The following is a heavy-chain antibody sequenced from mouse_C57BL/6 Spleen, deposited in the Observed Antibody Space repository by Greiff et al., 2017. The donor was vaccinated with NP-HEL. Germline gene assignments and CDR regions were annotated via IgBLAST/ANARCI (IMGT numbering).Heavy chain of an antibody. Sequence: EVKLVESGGGLVKPGGSLKLSCAASGFTFSSYTMSWVRQTPEKRLEWVATISGGGGNTYYPASVQGRFTISRDNAKNTLYLQRSSLRSEDTALYYCARHQNYYGSSHWYFDVWGTGTMVTVSS. V-gene: IGHV5-9*01. D-gene: IGHD1-1*01. CDR1: GFTFSSYT. CDR3: ARHQNYYGSSHWYFDV. CDR2: ISGGGGNT. J-gene: IGHJ1*03.